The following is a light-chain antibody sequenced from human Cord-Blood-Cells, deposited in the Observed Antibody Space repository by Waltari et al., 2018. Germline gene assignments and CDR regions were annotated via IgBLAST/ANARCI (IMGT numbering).Light chain of an antibody. J-gene: IGLJ3*02. V-gene: IGLV1-40*01. CDR1: SSTIGAGYD. CDR3: QSYDSSLSAWV. CDR2: GNS. Sequence: QSVLTQPPSVSGAPGQRVTISCPGSSSTIGAGYDVHWYQQLPGTAPKLLIYGNSNRPSGVPDRFSGSKSGTSASLAITGLQAEDEADYYCQSYDSSLSAWVFGGGTKLTVL.